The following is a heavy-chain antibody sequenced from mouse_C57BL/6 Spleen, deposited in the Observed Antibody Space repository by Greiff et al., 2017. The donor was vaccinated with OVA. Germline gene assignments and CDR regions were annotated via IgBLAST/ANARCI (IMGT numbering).Heavy chain of an antibody. Sequence: EVQGVESGGGLVKPGGSLKLSCAASGFTFSSYTMSWVHQTPEKRLEWVATISGGGGNTYYPDSVKGRFTISRDNAKNTLYLQMSSLRSEDTALYYCARQTYFDYWGQGTTLTVSS. CDR2: ISGGGGNT. V-gene: IGHV5-9*01. CDR1: GFTFSSYT. J-gene: IGHJ2*01. CDR3: ARQTYFDY.